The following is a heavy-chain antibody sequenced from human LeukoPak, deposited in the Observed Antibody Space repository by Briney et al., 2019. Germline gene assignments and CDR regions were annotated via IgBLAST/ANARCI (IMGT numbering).Heavy chain of an antibody. D-gene: IGHD4-17*01. Sequence: SETLSLTCAVSGGSISSGGYSWSWIRQPPGKGLKWIGYIYYSGSTYYNPSLKSRVTISVDTSKNQFSLKLSSVTAADTAVYYCARSGRDYASHWGQGTLVTVSS. CDR3: ARSGRDYASH. CDR1: GGSISSGGYS. J-gene: IGHJ4*02. V-gene: IGHV4-30-4*07. CDR2: IYYSGST.